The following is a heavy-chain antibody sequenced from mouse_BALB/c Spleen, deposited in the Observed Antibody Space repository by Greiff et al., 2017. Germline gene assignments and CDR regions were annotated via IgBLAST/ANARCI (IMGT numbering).Heavy chain of an antibody. J-gene: IGHJ2*01. CDR2: IDPENGDT. Sequence: VQLQQSGAELVRSGASVKLSCTASGFNIKDYYMHWVKQRPEQGLEWIGWIDPENGDTEYAPKFQGKATMTADTSSNTAYLQLSSLTSEDTAVYYCARVTSYYFDYWGQGTTLTVSS. CDR1: GFNIKDYY. V-gene: IGHV14-4*02. D-gene: IGHD2-12*01. CDR3: ARVTSYYFDY.